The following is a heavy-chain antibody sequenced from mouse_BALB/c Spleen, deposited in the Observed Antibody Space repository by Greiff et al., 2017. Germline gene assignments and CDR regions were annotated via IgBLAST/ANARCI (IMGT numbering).Heavy chain of an antibody. J-gene: IGHJ4*01. CDR1: GFTFSDYY. CDR3: ARAYYRYEGDYYAMDY. CDR2: ISDGGSYT. Sequence: DVQLQESGGGLVKPGGSLKLSCAASGFTFSDYYMYWVRQTPEKRLEWVATISDGGSYTYYPDSVKGRFTISRDNAKNNLYLQMSSLKSEDTAMYYCARAYYRYEGDYYAMDYWGQGTSVTVSS. V-gene: IGHV5-4*02. D-gene: IGHD2-14*01.